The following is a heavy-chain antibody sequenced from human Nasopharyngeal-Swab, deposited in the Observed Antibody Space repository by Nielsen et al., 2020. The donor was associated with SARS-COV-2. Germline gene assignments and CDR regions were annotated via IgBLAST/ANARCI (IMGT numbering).Heavy chain of an antibody. CDR1: GGSITTSNYY. D-gene: IGHD4-17*01. J-gene: IGHJ4*02. Sequence: SETLSLTCTVSGGSITTSNYYWGWIRQPPGKGLEWIGSIYYSGTLGGIYYSKSTYYNRSLESRFTISGDTSKSQFSLEVTSVTAADTAVYYCAREYRSDRYGDYYFAYWGQGAQFTVSS. CDR2: IYYSGTLGGIYYSKST. CDR3: AREYRSDRYGDYYFAY. V-gene: IGHV4-39*07.